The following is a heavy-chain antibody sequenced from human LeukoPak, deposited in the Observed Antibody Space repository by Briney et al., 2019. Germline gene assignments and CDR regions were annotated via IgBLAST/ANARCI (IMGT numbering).Heavy chain of an antibody. CDR3: ARSRDIGRVSGRSYYYYYYMDV. CDR1: GGTFSSYA. J-gene: IGHJ6*03. CDR2: VIPIFGTA. D-gene: IGHD1-26*01. Sequence: GASVKVSCKASGGTFSSYAISWVRQAPGQGLEWMGGVIPIFGTANYAQKFQGRVTITADESTSTAYMELSSLRSEDTAVYYCARSRDIGRVSGRSYYYYYYMDVWGKGTTVTVSS. V-gene: IGHV1-69*13.